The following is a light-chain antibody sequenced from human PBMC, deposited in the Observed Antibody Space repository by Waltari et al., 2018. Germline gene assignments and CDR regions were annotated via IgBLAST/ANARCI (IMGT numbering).Light chain of an antibody. CDR2: DDN. CDR3: QSSDSSTGVV. Sequence: KFMLTQPHSVSESPGKTVTISCTGRSGSIDTNYVQWSQQRPGSAPRTVIYDDNQRPSGVPDRFSGSIDSSSNSASLTISGLKTEDEADYYCQSSDSSTGVVFGGGTKLTVL. CDR1: SGSIDTNY. J-gene: IGLJ2*01. V-gene: IGLV6-57*02.